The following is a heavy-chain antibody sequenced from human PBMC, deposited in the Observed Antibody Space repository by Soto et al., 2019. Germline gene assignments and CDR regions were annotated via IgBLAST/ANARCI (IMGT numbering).Heavy chain of an antibody. D-gene: IGHD3-10*01. CDR2: ISGSGGST. CDR3: AKRGRGWVGEMVDDDGMDV. V-gene: IGHV3-23*01. CDR1: GFTFSSYA. J-gene: IGHJ6*02. Sequence: EVQLLESGGGLVQPGGSLRLSCAASGFTFSSYAMSWVRQAPGKGLEWVSAISGSGGSTYYADSVKGRFTISRDNSKNTLYLQMNSLRAEDTAVYYCAKRGRGWVGEMVDDDGMDVWGQGTTVTVSS.